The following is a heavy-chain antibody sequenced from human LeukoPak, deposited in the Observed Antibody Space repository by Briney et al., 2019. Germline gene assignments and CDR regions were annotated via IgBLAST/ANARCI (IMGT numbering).Heavy chain of an antibody. CDR1: GFTFSSYA. V-gene: IGHV3-30*04. Sequence: GGSLRLSCAASGFTFSSYAMHWVRQAPGKGLEWVAVISYDGSNKYYADSVKGRFTISRDNSKNTLFLQMDSLRAEDTGVYYCAKTSAITIFGVETNYFDPWGQGTLVTVSS. D-gene: IGHD3-3*01. CDR2: ISYDGSNK. J-gene: IGHJ5*02. CDR3: AKTSAITIFGVETNYFDP.